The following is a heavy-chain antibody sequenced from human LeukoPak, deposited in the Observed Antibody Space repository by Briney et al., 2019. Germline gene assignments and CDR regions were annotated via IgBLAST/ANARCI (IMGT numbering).Heavy chain of an antibody. CDR2: IYYSGST. D-gene: IGHD1-26*01. V-gene: IGHV4-59*01. J-gene: IGHJ5*02. Sequence: SETLSLTCTVSGGSISSYYWSWIRQPPGKGLEWIGYIYYSGSTNYNPSLKSRVTISVDTSKNQFSLKLSSVTAADTAVYCCARVAGLWGFDPWGQGTLVTVSS. CDR1: GGSISSYY. CDR3: ARVAGLWGFDP.